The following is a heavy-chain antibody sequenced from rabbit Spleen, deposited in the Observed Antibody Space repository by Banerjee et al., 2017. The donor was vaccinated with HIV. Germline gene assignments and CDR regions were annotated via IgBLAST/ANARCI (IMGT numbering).Heavy chain of an antibody. CDR3: ARDPAAGGGAYGDL. J-gene: IGHJ4*01. CDR1: GFSFSSNA. Sequence: QEQLEESGGGLVKPGASLTLTCTASGFSFSSNAMCWVRQAPGKGLEWIACIYVGSSGSTYYATWAKGRFTISKTSSTTVTLQVTSLIVADTATYFCARDPAAGGGAYGDLWGPGTLVTVS. V-gene: IGHV1S45*01. CDR2: IYVGSSGST. D-gene: IGHD6-1*01.